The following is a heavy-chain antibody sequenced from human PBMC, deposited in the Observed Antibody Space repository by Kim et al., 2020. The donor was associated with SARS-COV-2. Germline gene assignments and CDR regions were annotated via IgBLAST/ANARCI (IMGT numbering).Heavy chain of an antibody. J-gene: IGHJ4*02. D-gene: IGHD7-27*01. CDR3: ARVRIREDGDKYFDY. V-gene: IGHV3-21*04. Sequence: ADSVKGRFTISRDNAKNTLYLQMNSLRADDTALYYCARVRIREDGDKYFDYWGQGTLVTVSS.